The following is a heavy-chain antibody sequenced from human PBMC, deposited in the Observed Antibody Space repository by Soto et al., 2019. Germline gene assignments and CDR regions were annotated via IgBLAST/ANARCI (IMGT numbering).Heavy chain of an antibody. CDR2: IIPIFGTA. V-gene: IGHV1-69*13. J-gene: IGHJ4*02. CDR1: GGTFSSYA. CDR3: ARGGEYYYDSSGPAHFDY. Sequence: GASVKVSCKASGGTFSSYAISWVRQAPGQGLEWMGGIIPIFGTANYAQKFQGRVTITADESTSTVYMELSSLRSEDTAVYYCARGGEYYYDSSGPAHFDYWGQGTLVTVSS. D-gene: IGHD3-22*01.